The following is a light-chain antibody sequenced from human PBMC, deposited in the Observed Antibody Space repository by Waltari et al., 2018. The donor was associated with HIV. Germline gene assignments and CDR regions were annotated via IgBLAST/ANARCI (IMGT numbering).Light chain of an antibody. Sequence: QSALTQPASVSGSPGQSITISCTGTSSDVGGYNYVSWYQLHPGKATKLMIYHFSNRPSWVSNRFSGSNSGNTASLTISGLQAEDEADYYCTSYTSSNTLVIFGGGTKLTVL. CDR2: HFS. J-gene: IGLJ2*01. V-gene: IGLV2-14*03. CDR1: SSDVGGYNY. CDR3: TSYTSSNTLVI.